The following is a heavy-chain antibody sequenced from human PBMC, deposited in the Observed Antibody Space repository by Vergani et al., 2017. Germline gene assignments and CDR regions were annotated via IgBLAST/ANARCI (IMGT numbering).Heavy chain of an antibody. Sequence: QVQLQESGPGLVKPSETLSLTCTVSGGSLSSYYWSWIRQPPGKGLEWIGNIYYSGSTNYNPSLKSRVTISVDTSKNQFSLKLSSVTAADTAVYYCARDARLLGMDVWGQGTTVTVSS. D-gene: IGHD2-15*01. CDR1: GGSLSSYY. CDR3: ARDARLLGMDV. CDR2: IYYSGST. J-gene: IGHJ6*02. V-gene: IGHV4-59*01.